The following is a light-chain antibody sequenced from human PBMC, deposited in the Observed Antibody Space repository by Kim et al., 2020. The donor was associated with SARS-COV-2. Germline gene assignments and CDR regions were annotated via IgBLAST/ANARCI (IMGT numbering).Light chain of an antibody. J-gene: IGLJ2*01. V-gene: IGLV3-9*01. Sequence: SYELTQPRSVSVALGQTARLTCVGNKIGSKSVHWYQQKPGQAPVLLIYRDASRPSGIPERFSGSNSGNTATLTISRAQAGDEADYYCQVGDTNTVLFGGG. CDR3: QVGDTNTVL. CDR1: KIGSKS. CDR2: RDA.